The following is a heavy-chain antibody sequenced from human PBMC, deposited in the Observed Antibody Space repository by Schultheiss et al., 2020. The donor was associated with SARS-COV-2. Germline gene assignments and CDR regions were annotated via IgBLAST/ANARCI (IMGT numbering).Heavy chain of an antibody. CDR3: ARAQGGYDFWSGYSYYFDY. J-gene: IGHJ4*02. V-gene: IGHV1-8*02. CDR2: MNPNSGNT. D-gene: IGHD3-3*01. Sequence: ASVKVSCKASGYTFTSYGISWVRQAPGQGLEWMGWMNPNSGNTGYAQKFQGRVTMTRNTSISTAYMELSSLRSEDTAVYYCARAQGGYDFWSGYSYYFDYWGQGTLVTVSS. CDR1: GYTFTSYG.